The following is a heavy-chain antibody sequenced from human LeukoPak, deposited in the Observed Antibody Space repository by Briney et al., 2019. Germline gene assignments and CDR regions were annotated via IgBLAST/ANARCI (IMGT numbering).Heavy chain of an antibody. Sequence: GGSLRLSCAASGFTFDNYAMHWVRQAPGKGLEWVSGISWNSGSIGYADSVKGRFTISRDNAKNSLYLQMNSLRAEDTALYYCAKDISYYYHYMDVWGKGTTDTVSS. CDR2: ISWNSGSI. CDR1: GFTFDNYA. J-gene: IGHJ6*03. CDR3: AKDISYYYHYMDV. V-gene: IGHV3-9*01.